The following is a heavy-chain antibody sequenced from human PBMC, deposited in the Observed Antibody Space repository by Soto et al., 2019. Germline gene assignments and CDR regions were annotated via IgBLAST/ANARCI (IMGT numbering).Heavy chain of an antibody. CDR1: GFTFSSYG. CDR2: IWYDGSNK. D-gene: IGHD2-21*02. CDR3: ARDPGTVVTPGPYYFDY. V-gene: IGHV3-33*01. J-gene: IGHJ4*02. Sequence: QVQLVESGGGVVQPGRSLRLSCAASGFTFSSYGMHWVRQAPGKGLEWVAVIWYDGSNKYYADSVKGRFTISRDNSKNTLYLQMNSLRAEDTAVYYCARDPGTVVTPGPYYFDYWGQGTLVTVSS.